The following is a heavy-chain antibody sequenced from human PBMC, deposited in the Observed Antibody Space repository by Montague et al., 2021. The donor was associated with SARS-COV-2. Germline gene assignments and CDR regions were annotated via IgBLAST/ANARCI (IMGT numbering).Heavy chain of an antibody. Sequence: SETLSPTCSVSGGSINNYFWSWIRQSRGKGLEWVGYMHSTGSTAXNPSRKSRVIISVDTSKTQISLKLSSVSAADTALYYCARAVVGAKTATIESWGQGTLVTVSS. D-gene: IGHD2-15*01. J-gene: IGHJ4*02. CDR3: ARAVVGAKTATIES. CDR2: MHSTGST. CDR1: GGSINNYF. V-gene: IGHV4-59*01.